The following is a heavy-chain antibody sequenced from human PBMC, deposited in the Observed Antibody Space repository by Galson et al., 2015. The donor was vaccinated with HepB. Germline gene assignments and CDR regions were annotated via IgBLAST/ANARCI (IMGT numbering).Heavy chain of an antibody. D-gene: IGHD3-3*01. CDR1: GYTFTSYY. V-gene: IGHV1-46*03. CDR3: ARDGPRSDKYYYYMDV. J-gene: IGHJ6*03. Sequence: SVKVSCKASGYTFTSYYMHWVRQAPGQGLEWMGIINPSGGSTSYAQKFQGRVTMTRDTSTSTVYMELSSLRSEDTAVYYCARDGPRSDKYYYYMDVWGKGTTVTVSS. CDR2: INPSGGST.